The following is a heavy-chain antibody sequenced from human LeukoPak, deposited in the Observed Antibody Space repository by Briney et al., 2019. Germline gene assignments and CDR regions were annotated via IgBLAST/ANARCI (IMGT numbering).Heavy chain of an antibody. Sequence: PGGSLRLSCAASGFTFRNYDMSWIRQAPGKGLEWVSWISNSGSTIYYADSVKGRFTISRDNAKNSLYLQMNSLRVEDTAVYYCARPMGISPCNMYVWGKGTTVTVSS. CDR2: ISNSGSTI. CDR1: GFTFRNYD. J-gene: IGHJ6*03. CDR3: ARPMGISPCNMYV. D-gene: IGHD3-10*01. V-gene: IGHV3-11*04.